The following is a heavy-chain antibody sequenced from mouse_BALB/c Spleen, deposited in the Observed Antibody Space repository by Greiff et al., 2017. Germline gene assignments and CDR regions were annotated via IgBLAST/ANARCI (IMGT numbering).Heavy chain of an antibody. CDR1: GFTFSSYG. CDR3: ARGDGYYPLYAMDY. CDR2: INSNGGST. D-gene: IGHD2-3*01. Sequence: EVKLVESGGGLVQPGGSLKLSCAASGFTFSSYGMSWVRQTPDKRLELVATINSNGGSTYYPDSVKGRFTISRDNAKNTLYLQMSSLKSEDTAMYYCARGDGYYPLYAMDYWGQGTSVTVAS. J-gene: IGHJ4*01. V-gene: IGHV5-6-3*01.